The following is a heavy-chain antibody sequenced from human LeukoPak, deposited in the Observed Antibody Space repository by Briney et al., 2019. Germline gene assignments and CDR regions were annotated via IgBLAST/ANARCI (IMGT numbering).Heavy chain of an antibody. CDR1: GGSISSYY. V-gene: IGHV4-59*01. D-gene: IGHD6-6*01. J-gene: IGHJ4*02. Sequence: PSETLSLTCTVSGGSISSYYWSWIRQPPGKGLEWSGYIYYSGSTNYNPSLKSRVTISVDPSKNQFSLKLSSVTAADTAVYYCARRKGSSPYYFDYWGQGTLVTVSS. CDR2: IYYSGST. CDR3: ARRKGSSPYYFDY.